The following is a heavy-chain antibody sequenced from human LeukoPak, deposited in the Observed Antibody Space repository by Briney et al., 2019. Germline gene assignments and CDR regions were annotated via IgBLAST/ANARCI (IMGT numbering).Heavy chain of an antibody. D-gene: IGHD2-15*01. CDR3: ARQEYCSGGSCYTWSDP. J-gene: IGHJ5*02. Sequence: GESLKISCKGSGYSINNYWIGWVRQMPGKGLEWMGIIYPADSDIRYSPSFQGQVTISAGMSISTAYLQWSSLKASDTAMYYCARQEYCSGGSCYTWSDPWGQGTLVTVSS. CDR1: GYSINNYW. CDR2: IYPADSDI. V-gene: IGHV5-51*01.